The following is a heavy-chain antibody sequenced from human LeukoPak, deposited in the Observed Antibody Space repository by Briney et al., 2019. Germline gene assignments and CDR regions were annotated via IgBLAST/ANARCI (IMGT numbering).Heavy chain of an antibody. J-gene: IGHJ4*02. D-gene: IGHD2-2*01. Sequence: GGSLRLSCAASGFTFSSYSMNWVRQAPGKGLEWVAVISYDGSNKYYADSVKGRFTISRDDSKNTLYLQMNSLRAEDTAVYYCARVMGRYCSSTSCYVDYWGQGTLVTVSS. V-gene: IGHV3-30*03. CDR3: ARVMGRYCSSTSCYVDY. CDR1: GFTFSSYS. CDR2: ISYDGSNK.